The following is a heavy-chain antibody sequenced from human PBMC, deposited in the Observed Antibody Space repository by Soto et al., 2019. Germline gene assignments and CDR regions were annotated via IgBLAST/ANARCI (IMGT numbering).Heavy chain of an antibody. CDR2: INAGNGNT. V-gene: IGHV1-3*01. CDR1: GYTFTSYA. Sequence: QVQLVQSGAEVKKPGALVKVSCKASGYTFTSYAMHWVRQAPGQRLEWMGWINAGNGNTKYSQKFQGRVTITRDTSASTAYMELSSLRSEDTAVYYCAREGNDCSGGSCYRWFDPWGQGTLVTVSS. CDR3: AREGNDCSGGSCYRWFDP. D-gene: IGHD2-15*01. J-gene: IGHJ5*02.